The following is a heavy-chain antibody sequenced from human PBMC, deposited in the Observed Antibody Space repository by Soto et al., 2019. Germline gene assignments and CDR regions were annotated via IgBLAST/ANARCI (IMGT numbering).Heavy chain of an antibody. Sequence: QVQLQESGPGLVKPSQTLSLTCTVSGGSISSGGYYWSWIRQHPGKGLEWIGYIYYRGSTYYNPTHHRGFTISVAPATNLLRXKLSSVTAGDTAVYYCARAPSGCSGGSCCSFWFDPWGQGTLVTVSS. CDR2: IYYRGST. D-gene: IGHD2-15*01. CDR3: ARAPSGCSGGSCCSFWFDP. J-gene: IGHJ5*02. V-gene: IGHV4-31*03. CDR1: GGSISSGGYY.